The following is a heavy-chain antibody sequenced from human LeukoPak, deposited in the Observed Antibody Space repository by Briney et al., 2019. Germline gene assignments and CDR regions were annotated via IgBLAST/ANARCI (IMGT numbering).Heavy chain of an antibody. J-gene: IGHJ2*01. CDR3: ARGGDSSGYYSAYWYFDL. CDR1: GGSISSGGYS. Sequence: PSETLSLTCAVSGGSISSGGYSWSWIRQPPGTGLEWLGYIYHSGSTYYNPSLKSRVTISVDRSKNQFSLKLSSVTAADTAVYYCARGGDSSGYYSAYWYFDLWGRGTLVTVSS. CDR2: IYHSGST. V-gene: IGHV4-30-2*01. D-gene: IGHD3-22*01.